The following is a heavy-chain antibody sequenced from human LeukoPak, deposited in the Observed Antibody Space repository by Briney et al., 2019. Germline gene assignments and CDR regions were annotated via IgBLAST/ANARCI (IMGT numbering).Heavy chain of an antibody. CDR2: IDPSDSYT. V-gene: IGHV5-10-1*01. J-gene: IGHJ6*02. D-gene: IGHD6-13*01. CDR1: GYRFTSYW. Sequence: GASLKISCKGSGYRFTSYWISWGRRMPGKGLEWMGRIDPSDSYTNYSPSFQGHVTISADKSISTAYLQWSSLKASDTAMYYCARDGSSSGGMDVWGQGTTVTVSS. CDR3: ARDGSSSGGMDV.